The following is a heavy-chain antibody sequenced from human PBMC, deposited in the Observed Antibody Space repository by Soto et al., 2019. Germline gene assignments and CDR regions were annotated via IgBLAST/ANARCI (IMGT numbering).Heavy chain of an antibody. CDR2: SSTYNGNT. J-gene: IGHJ5*02. Sequence: QVQLVQSGTEVKKPGASVKVSCKASGYTFTSYALSWVRHAPGQGLEGMGWSSTYNGNTNYAQNLQGRVTMTTDISTNTAYMELRSLRSDDTAVYYCARVVGGIPVAGSWNWFDPWGQGTLVTVSS. V-gene: IGHV1-18*04. D-gene: IGHD6-19*01. CDR3: ARVVGGIPVAGSWNWFDP. CDR1: GYTFTSYA.